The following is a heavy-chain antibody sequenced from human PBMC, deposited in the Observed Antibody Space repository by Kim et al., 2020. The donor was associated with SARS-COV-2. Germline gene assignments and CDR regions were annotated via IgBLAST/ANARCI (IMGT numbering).Heavy chain of an antibody. CDR2: ISSSSSYT. V-gene: IGHV3-11*03. CDR3: ARVAAARHPLDY. Sequence: GGSLRLSCAASGFTFSDYYMSWIRQAPGKGLEWVSYISSSSSYTNYADSVKGRFTISRDNAKNSLYLQMNSLRAEDTAVYYCARVAAARHPLDYWGLGTLVTVSS. J-gene: IGHJ4*02. CDR1: GFTFSDYY. D-gene: IGHD2-15*01.